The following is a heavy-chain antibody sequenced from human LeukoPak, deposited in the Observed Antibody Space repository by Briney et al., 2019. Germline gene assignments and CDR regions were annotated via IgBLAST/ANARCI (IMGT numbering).Heavy chain of an antibody. Sequence: GGSLRLSCAASGFTFSSYSMNWVRQAPGKGLEWVSSISSSSSYIYYADSVKGRFTISRDNSKNTLYLQMNSLRAEDTAVYYCAKDLDFKAARVFDYWGQGTLVTVSS. D-gene: IGHD6-6*01. J-gene: IGHJ4*02. CDR3: AKDLDFKAARVFDY. V-gene: IGHV3-21*01. CDR1: GFTFSSYS. CDR2: ISSSSSYI.